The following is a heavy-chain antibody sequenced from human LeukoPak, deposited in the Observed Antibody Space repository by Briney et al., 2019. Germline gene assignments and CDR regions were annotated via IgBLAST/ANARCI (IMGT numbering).Heavy chain of an antibody. CDR3: ARGPNKSDGGNSGSAWFDP. J-gene: IGHJ5*02. CDR1: GYTFTTYD. D-gene: IGHD4-23*01. CDR2: MNPNSGNT. V-gene: IGHV1-8*01. Sequence: ASVMVSCKASGYTFTTYDTNWVRQATGQGLEWMGWMNPNSGNTGYAQKFQGRVAMTRNTSISTAYMELRSLRSEDTAVYYCARGPNKSDGGNSGSAWFDPWGQGTLVTVSS.